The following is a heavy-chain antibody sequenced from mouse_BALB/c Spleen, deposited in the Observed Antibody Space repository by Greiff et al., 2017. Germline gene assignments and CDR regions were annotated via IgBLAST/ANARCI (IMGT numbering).Heavy chain of an antibody. Sequence: VQLQQSGAELVRPGASVTLSCKASGYTFTDYEMHWVKQTPVHGLEWIGAIDPETGGTAYNQKFKGKATLTVDKSSSTAYMQLSSLTSEDSAVYYCARVGRGAMDYWGQGTSVTVSS. CDR1: GYTFTDYE. D-gene: IGHD4-1*01. V-gene: IGHV1-15*01. CDR2: IDPETGGT. CDR3: ARVGRGAMDY. J-gene: IGHJ4*01.